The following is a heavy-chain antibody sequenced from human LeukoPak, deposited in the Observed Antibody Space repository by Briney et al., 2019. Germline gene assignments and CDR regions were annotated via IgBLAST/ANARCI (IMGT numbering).Heavy chain of an antibody. J-gene: IGHJ6*03. D-gene: IGHD3-9*01. CDR2: IYSGGST. CDR1: GFTVSSNY. V-gene: IGHV3-53*01. CDR3: ARDRNSRRLADILTGYYSYYYMDV. Sequence: PGGSLRLSCAASGFTVSSNYMSWVRQAPGKGLEWVSVIYSGGSTYYADSVKGRFTVSRDNSKNTLYLQMNSLRAEDTAVYYCARDRNSRRLADILTGYYSYYYMDVWGKGTTVTISS.